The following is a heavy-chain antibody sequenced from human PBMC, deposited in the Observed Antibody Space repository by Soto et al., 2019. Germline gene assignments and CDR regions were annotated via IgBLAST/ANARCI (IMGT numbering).Heavy chain of an antibody. J-gene: IGHJ5*02. CDR2: IKKDGSEE. CDR1: GFTFSRHW. Sequence: EVLLVESGGGLVQPGGSLRLSCAGSGFTFSRHWMTWVRQAPGKGLEWVANIKKDGSEEYYVDSVKGRFTISRDNAKSSLVLQMNSLRAEDTAVYYCARGPDYGSWVDYFDPWGQGTLVTVSP. D-gene: IGHD4-17*01. V-gene: IGHV3-7*04. CDR3: ARGPDYGSWVDYFDP.